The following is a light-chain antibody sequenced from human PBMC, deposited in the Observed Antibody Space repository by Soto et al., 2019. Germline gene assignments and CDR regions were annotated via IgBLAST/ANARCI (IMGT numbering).Light chain of an antibody. CDR2: EGN. V-gene: IGLV2-23*01. CDR3: CSYAGSGTWM. Sequence: QSALTQPASVSGSPGQSISISCTGTSSDVGTYNLVSWYQQHPGKAPKLMIYEGNQRPSGVSNRFSGSKSGNTASLTISGLQAEDEADYYCCSYAGSGTWMFGGGTKVTVL. J-gene: IGLJ3*02. CDR1: SSDVGTYNL.